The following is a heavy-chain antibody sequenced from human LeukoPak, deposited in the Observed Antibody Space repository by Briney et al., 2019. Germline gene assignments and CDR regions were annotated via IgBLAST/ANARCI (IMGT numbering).Heavy chain of an antibody. Sequence: ASVKVSCKASGYTFTGYYMHWVRQAPGQGLEWMGWINPNSGGTNYAQKLQGRVTMTRDTSISTAYMELSRLRSDDTAVYYCARGTDSSGWYGTVMDVWGQGTTVTVSS. CDR3: ARGTDSSGWYGTVMDV. D-gene: IGHD6-19*01. V-gene: IGHV1-2*02. J-gene: IGHJ6*02. CDR2: INPNSGGT. CDR1: GYTFTGYY.